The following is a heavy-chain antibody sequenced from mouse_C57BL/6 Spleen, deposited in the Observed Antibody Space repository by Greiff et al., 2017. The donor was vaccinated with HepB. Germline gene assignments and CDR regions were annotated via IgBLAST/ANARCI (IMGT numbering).Heavy chain of an antibody. CDR1: GYTFTDYY. V-gene: IGHV1-26*01. CDR2: INPNNGGT. CDR3: AKGAYYYCSSCGYA. Sequence: EVLLQQSGPELVKTEASVKISCKASGYTFTDYYMNRVKRRHGKSLEWIGDINPNNGGTSYNQKFKGKATLTVDKSSSTAYMELRSLTSEDSAVYYCAKGAYYYCSSCGYA. J-gene: IGHJ4*01. D-gene: IGHD1-1*01.